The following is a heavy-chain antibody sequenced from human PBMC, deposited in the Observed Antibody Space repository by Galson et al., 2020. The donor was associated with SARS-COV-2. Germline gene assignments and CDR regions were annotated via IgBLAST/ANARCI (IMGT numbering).Heavy chain of an antibody. CDR2: IWYDGSNK. Sequence: GESLKISCAASGFTFSSYGMHWVRQAPGKGLEWVAVIWYDGSNKYYADSVKGRFTISRDNSKNTLYLQMNSLRAEDTAVYYCARDGADYYDSSGYFDYWGQGTLVTVSS. D-gene: IGHD3-22*01. CDR1: GFTFSSYG. V-gene: IGHV3-33*01. J-gene: IGHJ4*02. CDR3: ARDGADYYDSSGYFDY.